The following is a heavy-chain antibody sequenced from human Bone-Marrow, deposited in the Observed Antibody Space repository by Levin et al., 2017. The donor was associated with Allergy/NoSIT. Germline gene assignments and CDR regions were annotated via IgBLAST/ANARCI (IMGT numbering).Heavy chain of an antibody. D-gene: IGHD2-21*01. Sequence: ETLSLTCAASGFRFSDYVMNWVRQAPGKGLEWVSVISGSGDNTYYADSVKGRFTISRDAAKNTLYLQMNSLSAEDTAIYYCVRTPGAIVVTPYFDYWGQGTLVTVSS. J-gene: IGHJ4*02. CDR2: ISGSGDNT. CDR3: VRTPGAIVVTPYFDY. V-gene: IGHV3-23*01. CDR1: GFRFSDYV.